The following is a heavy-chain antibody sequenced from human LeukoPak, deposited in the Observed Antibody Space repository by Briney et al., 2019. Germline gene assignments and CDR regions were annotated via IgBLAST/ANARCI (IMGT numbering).Heavy chain of an antibody. CDR3: ARAYAPKGGYPRRYCDY. CDR1: GYIFTSYN. D-gene: IGHD5-12*01. CDR2: INPSAGST. Sequence: GASVEVSCKAFGYIFTSYNMHWVRQAPGQGLEWMGIINPSAGSTSYAQKFQGRVTMTRDTSTSTVYMELSSLRSEDTAVYYCARAYAPKGGYPRRYCDYWGQGTLVTVSS. V-gene: IGHV1-46*01. J-gene: IGHJ4*02.